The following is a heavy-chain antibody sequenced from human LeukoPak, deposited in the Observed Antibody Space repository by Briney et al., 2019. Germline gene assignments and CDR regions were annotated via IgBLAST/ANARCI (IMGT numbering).Heavy chain of an antibody. V-gene: IGHV4-59*01. D-gene: IGHD3-22*01. J-gene: IGHJ4*02. CDR1: GGSISSYY. Sequence: SETLSLTCTVSGGSISSYYWSWIRQPPGKGLEWIGYIYYSGSTNYNPSLKSRVTISVDTSKNQFSLKLSSVTAADTVVYYCARALGGYYYDYWGQGTLVTVSS. CDR3: ARALGGYYYDY. CDR2: IYYSGST.